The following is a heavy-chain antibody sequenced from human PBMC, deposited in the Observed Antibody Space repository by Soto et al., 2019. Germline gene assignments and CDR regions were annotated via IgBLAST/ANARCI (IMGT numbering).Heavy chain of an antibody. D-gene: IGHD3-10*01. V-gene: IGHV4-59*08. CDR3: VRQGIGDLHGLVDV. J-gene: IGHJ6*02. Sequence: QVQLQQSGPGLVKPSETLSLTCTVSSGPSRSHNLGWIRQPPGGGLEWIGYIYHTGDTSYNPSLRSRVTISADTSTNHISLTLRSVTAADTDVYYCVRQGIGDLHGLVDVWGQGTRVSVSS. CDR1: SGPSRSHN. CDR2: IYHTGDT.